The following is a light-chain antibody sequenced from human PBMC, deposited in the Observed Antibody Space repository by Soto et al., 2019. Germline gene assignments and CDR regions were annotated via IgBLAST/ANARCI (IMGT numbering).Light chain of an antibody. CDR1: SSTVGGFNV. CDR2: EGI. V-gene: IGLV2-23*01. CDR3: CSYVGATTYV. J-gene: IGLJ1*01. Sequence: LTQPASVSGSPGQSITISYTGTSSTVGGFNVVSWYQQHPGKAPKVIIYEGIKRPSGVSNRFSGSNSGSTASLTISGLQAEDEADYYCCSYVGATTYVFGTGTKVTVL.